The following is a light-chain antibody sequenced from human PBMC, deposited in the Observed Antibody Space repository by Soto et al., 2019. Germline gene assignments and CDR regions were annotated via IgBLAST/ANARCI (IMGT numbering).Light chain of an antibody. Sequence: DIQMSQSPSSPSTSVGDRVTITCQESQDISDNSNWYQQKQGKAPKLLIYAASTLQSGVPSRFSGSGSGTDFTLTISCLQSDDFATYYCQQYNTYSTFGQGTRLEIK. CDR1: QDISDN. CDR2: AAS. CDR3: QQYNTYST. J-gene: IGKJ5*01. V-gene: IGKV1-16*01.